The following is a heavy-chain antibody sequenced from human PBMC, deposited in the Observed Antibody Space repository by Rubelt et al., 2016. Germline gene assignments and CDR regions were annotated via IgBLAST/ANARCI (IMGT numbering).Heavy chain of an antibody. D-gene: IGHD5-18*01. V-gene: IGHV3-23*01. Sequence: GGSLRLSCAASGFTFSNYAMTWVRQAPGKGLEWVSAIDSGAVNTYYADSVKGRFTISRDNSKNTLYLEMNSLRAEDTAVYYCAKDSGFTSMVDDYWGQGTLVTVSS. CDR1: GFTFSNYA. CDR2: IDSGAVNT. CDR3: AKDSGFTSMVDDY. J-gene: IGHJ4*02.